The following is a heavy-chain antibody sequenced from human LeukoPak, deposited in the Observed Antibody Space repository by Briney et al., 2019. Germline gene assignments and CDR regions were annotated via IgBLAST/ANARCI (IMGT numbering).Heavy chain of an antibody. CDR3: ARRGQQLVHGAFDI. CDR1: GYGFTSYW. Sequence: GVALQISSQGSGYGFTSYWIGWVRPVTGKGRGWRGIIYPGDCDTRYSPSFQGQVTISADKSISTAYLQWSSLKASDTAMYYCARRGQQLVHGAFDIWGQGTMVTVSS. D-gene: IGHD6-13*01. CDR2: IYPGDCDT. V-gene: IGHV5-51*01. J-gene: IGHJ3*02.